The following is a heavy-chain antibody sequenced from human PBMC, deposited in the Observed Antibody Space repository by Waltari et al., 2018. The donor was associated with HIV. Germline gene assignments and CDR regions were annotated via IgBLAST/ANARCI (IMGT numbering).Heavy chain of an antibody. CDR3: ARHWSGGSCYPDY. V-gene: IGHV4-39*01. D-gene: IGHD2-15*01. Sequence: QLQLQESGPGLVKPSETLPLTCTVSGGSISSSSYHWGWIRQPPGKGLEWIGSIYYSGSTYYNPSLKSRVTISVDTSKNQFSLKLSSVTAADTAVYYCARHWSGGSCYPDYWGQGTLVTVSS. J-gene: IGHJ4*02. CDR1: GGSISSSSYH. CDR2: IYYSGST.